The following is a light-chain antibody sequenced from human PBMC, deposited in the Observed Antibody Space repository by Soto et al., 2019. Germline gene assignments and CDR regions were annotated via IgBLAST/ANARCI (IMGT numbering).Light chain of an antibody. Sequence: ALTQPASVSGSPGQSITISCTGTGRDIGGYNFVSWYQQHPGKAPKVLIYDVKNRPSGVSNRFSGSKSGSTASLTISGLQAEDEADYYCNSYRSMSTYVFGTGTKVTVL. CDR1: GRDIGGYNF. CDR2: DVK. CDR3: NSYRSMSTYV. J-gene: IGLJ1*01. V-gene: IGLV2-14*03.